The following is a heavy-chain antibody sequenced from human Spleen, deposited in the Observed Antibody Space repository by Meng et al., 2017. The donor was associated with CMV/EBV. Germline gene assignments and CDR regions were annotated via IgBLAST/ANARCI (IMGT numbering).Heavy chain of an antibody. CDR3: ARDGDGYPTDY. J-gene: IGHJ4*02. Sequence: EHVHQWVAGVLHLSGALLLHCAVYGGSFGGYYGSWIRPPPGKGLEWIGEINHSGSTNYNPSIKSRVTISVDTSKNQFSLKLSSVTAADTAVYYCARDGDGYPTDYWGQGTLVTVSS. CDR1: GGSFGGYY. CDR2: INHSGST. V-gene: IGHV4-34*01. D-gene: IGHD5-24*01.